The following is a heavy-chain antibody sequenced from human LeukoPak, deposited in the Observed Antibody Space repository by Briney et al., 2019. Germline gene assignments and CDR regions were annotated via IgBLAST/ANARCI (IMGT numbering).Heavy chain of an antibody. Sequence: GGSLRLSCAASGFTFSSYAMHWVRQAPGKGLEWVAVISYDGSNKYYADSVKGRFTISRDNSKNTLYLQMNSLRAEDTAVYYCARVSGSYLHIDAFDVWGQGTVVTVSS. J-gene: IGHJ3*01. CDR1: GFTFSSYA. V-gene: IGHV3-30*04. CDR3: ARVSGSYLHIDAFDV. CDR2: ISYDGSNK. D-gene: IGHD1-26*01.